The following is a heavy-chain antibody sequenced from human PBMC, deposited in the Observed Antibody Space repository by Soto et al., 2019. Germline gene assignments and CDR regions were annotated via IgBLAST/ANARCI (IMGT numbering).Heavy chain of an antibody. CDR1: GFTYGAYE. CDR3: ARDLRTLDRGVTYGMDV. D-gene: IGHD3-10*01. J-gene: IGHJ6*02. V-gene: IGHV3-48*03. Sequence: EVQLVESEGGLVQPGGSLRLSCAVSGFTYGAYEMNWVRQAPGKGLGWVSYISSSGSIRYYADSVQGRFTISRDNANNSLYLQMNSLRAEDTAVYYCARDLRTLDRGVTYGMDVWGQGTTVTVSS. CDR2: ISSSGSIR.